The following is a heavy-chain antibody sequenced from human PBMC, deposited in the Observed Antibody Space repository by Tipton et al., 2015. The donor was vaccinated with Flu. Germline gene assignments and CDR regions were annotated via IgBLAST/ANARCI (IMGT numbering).Heavy chain of an antibody. Sequence: TLSLTCTVSGGSISSYYWSWIRQPPGKGLEWIGYIYYSGSTNYNPSLKSRVTISVDTSKNQFSLKLSSVTAADTAVYYCATGEIYGASHYYMDVWGKGTTVTVSS. CDR1: GGSISSYY. D-gene: IGHD4-17*01. CDR3: ATGEIYGASHYYMDV. CDR2: IYYSGST. V-gene: IGHV4-59*08. J-gene: IGHJ6*03.